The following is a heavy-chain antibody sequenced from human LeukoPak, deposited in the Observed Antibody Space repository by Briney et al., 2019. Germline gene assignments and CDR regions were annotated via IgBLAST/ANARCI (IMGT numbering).Heavy chain of an antibody. CDR2: IIPIFGTA. CDR1: GGTFSSYA. J-gene: IGHJ3*02. Sequence: GASVKVSCKASGGTFSSYAISWVRQAPGQGLEWMGGIIPIFGTANYAQKFQGRVTVTADESTSTAYMELSSLRSEDTAVYYCWGNYDSSGYYYPDAFDIWGQGTMVTVSS. D-gene: IGHD3-22*01. V-gene: IGHV1-69*13. CDR3: WGNYDSSGYYYPDAFDI.